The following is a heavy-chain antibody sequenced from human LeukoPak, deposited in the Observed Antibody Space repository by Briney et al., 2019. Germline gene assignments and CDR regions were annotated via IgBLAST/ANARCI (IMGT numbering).Heavy chain of an antibody. CDR1: GGSVSSGSYY. V-gene: IGHV4-39*07. J-gene: IGHJ4*02. D-gene: IGHD3-10*01. Sequence: SETLSLTCTVSGGSVSSGSYYWSWIRQPPGKGLEWIGEINHSGSTNYNPSLKSRVTISVDTSKNQFSLKLSSVTAADTAVYYCARGRAFRYYYGSGSFLCYFDYWGQGTLVTVSS. CDR3: ARGRAFRYYYGSGSFLCYFDY. CDR2: INHSGST.